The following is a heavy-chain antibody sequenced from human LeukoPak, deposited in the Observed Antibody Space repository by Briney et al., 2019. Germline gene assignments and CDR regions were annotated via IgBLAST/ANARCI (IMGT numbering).Heavy chain of an antibody. CDR2: ISGSGGST. D-gene: IGHD6-19*01. CDR3: AKVGGWAKNNWFDP. J-gene: IGHJ5*02. V-gene: IGHV3-23*01. CDR1: GFTFSSYG. Sequence: PGGTLRLSCAASGFTFSSYGMSWVRQAPGKGLEWVSAISGSGGSTYYADSVKGRFTISRDNSKNTLYLQMNSLRAEDTAVYYCAKVGGWAKNNWFDPWGQGTLVTVSS.